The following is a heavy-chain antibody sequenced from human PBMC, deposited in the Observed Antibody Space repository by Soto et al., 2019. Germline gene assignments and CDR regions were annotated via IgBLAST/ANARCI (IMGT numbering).Heavy chain of an antibody. D-gene: IGHD2-15*01. CDR3: ARGDEDIVVVVAAHDAFDI. CDR1: GFTFSSYS. Sequence: GGSLRLSCAASGFTFSSYSMNWVRQAPGKGLEWVSSISSSSSYIYYADSVKGRFTISRDNAKNSLYLQMNSLRAEDTAVYYCARGDEDIVVVVAAHDAFDISGQGTMVTVSS. V-gene: IGHV3-21*01. J-gene: IGHJ3*02. CDR2: ISSSSSYI.